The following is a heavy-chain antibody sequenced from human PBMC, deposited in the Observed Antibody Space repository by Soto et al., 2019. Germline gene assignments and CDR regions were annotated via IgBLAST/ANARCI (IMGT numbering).Heavy chain of an antibody. CDR2: ITTGDGSA. CDR1: AFTFSSYA. V-gene: IGHV3-23*01. Sequence: GGSLRLSCAASAFTFSSYAMSWVRQAPGKGLEWVSTITTGDGSAYYADSVKGRFTISRDNSKNTLFLQMNSLRAEDAAVYYCALAPYSSSPFWFDPWGQGTLVTVSS. J-gene: IGHJ5*02. CDR3: ALAPYSSSPFWFDP. D-gene: IGHD6-6*01.